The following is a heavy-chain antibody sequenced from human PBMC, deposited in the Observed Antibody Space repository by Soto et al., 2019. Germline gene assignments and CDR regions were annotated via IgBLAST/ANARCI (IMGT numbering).Heavy chain of an antibody. D-gene: IGHD3-10*01. CDR2: IYYSGST. J-gene: IGHJ4*02. Sequence: QLQLQESGPGLVKPSETLSLTCTVSGGSISSSSYYWGWIRQPPGKGLEWIGSIYYSGSTYYNPSRESRVTISVDTSKNQFSLKLSSVTAADTAVYYCARRGSGRYSDSWGQGTLVTVSS. CDR1: GGSISSSSYY. V-gene: IGHV4-39*01. CDR3: ARRGSGRYSDS.